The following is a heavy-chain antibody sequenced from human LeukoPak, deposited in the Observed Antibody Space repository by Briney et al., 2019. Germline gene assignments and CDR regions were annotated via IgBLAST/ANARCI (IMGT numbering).Heavy chain of an antibody. CDR1: GGSFSGYY. CDR3: ARGPSYYYDFWSGLNWFDP. CDR2: INHSGST. Sequence: SETLSLTCAVYGGSFSGYYWSWIRQPPGKGLEWIGEINHSGSTNYNPSLKSRVTISVDTSKNQFSLKLSSVTAADTAVYYCARGPSYYYDFWSGLNWFDPRGQGTLVTVSS. V-gene: IGHV4-34*01. J-gene: IGHJ5*02. D-gene: IGHD3-3*01.